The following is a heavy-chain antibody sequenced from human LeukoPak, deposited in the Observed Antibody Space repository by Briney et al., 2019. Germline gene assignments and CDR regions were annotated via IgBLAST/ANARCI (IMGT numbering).Heavy chain of an antibody. Sequence: SETLSLTCTVYGGSFSGYYWSWIRQPPGKGLEWIGYIYYSGSTNYNPSLKSRVTISVDTSKNQFSLKLSSVTAADTAVYYCARDDGDSEGVDAFDIWGQGTMVTVSS. CDR2: IYYSGST. D-gene: IGHD7-27*01. CDR3: ARDDGDSEGVDAFDI. CDR1: GGSFSGYY. V-gene: IGHV4-59*01. J-gene: IGHJ3*02.